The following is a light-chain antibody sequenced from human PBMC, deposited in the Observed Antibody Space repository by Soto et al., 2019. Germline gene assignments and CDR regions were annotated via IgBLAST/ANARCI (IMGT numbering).Light chain of an antibody. Sequence: EIVLTQSPGTLSLSPGERATLSCRASQSVERDYLAWYQQKPGQATRLLIYDASIRATGIPDRFSGSGSATVFTLIISRLEDEYFVEYYCQQYDWSPLTFGGGTKVEIK. CDR3: QQYDWSPLT. J-gene: IGKJ4*01. CDR2: DAS. CDR1: QSVERDY. V-gene: IGKV3-20*01.